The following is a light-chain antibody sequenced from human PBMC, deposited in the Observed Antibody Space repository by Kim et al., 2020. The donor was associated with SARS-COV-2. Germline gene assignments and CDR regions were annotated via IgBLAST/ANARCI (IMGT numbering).Light chain of an antibody. CDR2: GAS. CDR3: QQYGSSPET. Sequence: EIVLTQSPGTLSLSPGERATLSCRASQSVSSSYLAWYQQKPGQAPRLLIYGASSRATGIPDRFSGSVSGTDFTLTISRLEPEDFAVYYCQQYGSSPETFGQGTKLEI. J-gene: IGKJ2*01. V-gene: IGKV3-20*01. CDR1: QSVSSSY.